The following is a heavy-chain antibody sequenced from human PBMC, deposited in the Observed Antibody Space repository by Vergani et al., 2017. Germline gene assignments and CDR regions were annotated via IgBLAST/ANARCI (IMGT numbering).Heavy chain of an antibody. CDR3: ARDRGMYYYGSGSYSGLDY. CDR1: GYTFTSYG. J-gene: IGHJ4*02. D-gene: IGHD3-10*01. CDR2: ISAYNGNT. Sequence: QEQLVQSGSELKKPGASVKVSCKASGYTFTSYGISWVRQAPGQGLEWMGWISAYNGNTNYAQKLQGRVTMTTDTSTSTAYMELRSLRSDDTAVYYCARDRGMYYYGSGSYSGLDYWGQGTLVTVSS. V-gene: IGHV1-18*01.